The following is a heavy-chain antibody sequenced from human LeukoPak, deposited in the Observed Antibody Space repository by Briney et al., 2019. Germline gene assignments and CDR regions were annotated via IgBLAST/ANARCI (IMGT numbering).Heavy chain of an antibody. CDR3: ARNDGFDY. CDR2: ISRSGRTI. CDR1: GFTFSSYE. V-gene: IGHV3-48*03. D-gene: IGHD1-1*01. J-gene: IGHJ4*02. Sequence: GGPLRLSCAASGFTFSSYEMNWVRQAPGKGWEWVLYISRSGRTIYYADSVKGRFTISRDNAKTSLYLQVNSLRAEDTAVYYCARNDGFDYWGQGTLVTVSS.